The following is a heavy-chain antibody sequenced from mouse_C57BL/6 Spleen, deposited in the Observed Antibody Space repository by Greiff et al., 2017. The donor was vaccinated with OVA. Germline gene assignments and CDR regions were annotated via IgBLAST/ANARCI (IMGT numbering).Heavy chain of an antibody. D-gene: IGHD2-3*01. Sequence: VQLQQSGAELARPGASVKMSCKASGYTFTSYTMHWVKQRPGQGLEWIGYINPSSGYTKYNQKFKDKATLTADKSSSTAYMQLSSLTSEDSAVYYCARSILGSAMDYWGQGTSVTVSS. J-gene: IGHJ4*01. CDR2: INPSSGYT. CDR3: ARSILGSAMDY. CDR1: GYTFTSYT. V-gene: IGHV1-4*01.